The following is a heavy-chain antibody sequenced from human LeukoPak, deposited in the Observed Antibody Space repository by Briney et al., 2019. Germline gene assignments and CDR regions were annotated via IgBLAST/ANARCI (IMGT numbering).Heavy chain of an antibody. V-gene: IGHV1-18*01. CDR2: ISAYNGNT. D-gene: IGHD2-21*02. J-gene: IGHJ4*02. Sequence: ASVKVSCKASGYTFTSYGISWVRQAPGQGLEGMGWISAYNGNTNYAQKPQARVTMTTDTSTSTAYMELRSLRSDDTAVYYCARGPEYCGGDCYLDYWGKGTLVTVSS. CDR3: ARGPEYCGGDCYLDY. CDR1: GYTFTSYG.